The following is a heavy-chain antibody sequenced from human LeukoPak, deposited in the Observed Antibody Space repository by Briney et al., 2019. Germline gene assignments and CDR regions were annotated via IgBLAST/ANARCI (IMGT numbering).Heavy chain of an antibody. D-gene: IGHD6-13*01. CDR3: AKKQAAGPFDY. CDR1: GFTSSSTS. J-gene: IGHJ4*02. V-gene: IGHV3-23*01. CDR2: TVGGGST. Sequence: GGSLRLSCAASGFTSSSTSMSWVRQAPGKGLEWVAVTVGGGSTYYADSVKGRFTISRDNSKNTLYLQMNSLRAEDTAVYYCAKKQAAGPFDYWGQGTLVTVSS.